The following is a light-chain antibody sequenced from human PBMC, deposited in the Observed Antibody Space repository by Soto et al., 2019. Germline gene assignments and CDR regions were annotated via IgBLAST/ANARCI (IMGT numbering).Light chain of an antibody. CDR1: RNLMHTNGYNY. CDR2: LGS. J-gene: IGKJ1*01. V-gene: IGKV2-28*01. Sequence: IVMTQSPLSLPVTPGEPASISCRSSRNLMHTNGYNYLDWYLQRPGQSPQLLIYLGSNRASGVPDRFSGSGSGTDFILRISRVEAEDVGVYYCMQTLQIPTFGQGTKVDI. CDR3: MQTLQIPT.